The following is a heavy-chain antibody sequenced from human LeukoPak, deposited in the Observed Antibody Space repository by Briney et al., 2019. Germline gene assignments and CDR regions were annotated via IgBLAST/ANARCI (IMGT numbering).Heavy chain of an antibody. D-gene: IGHD6-13*01. CDR2: ISGSGGST. CDR3: AKIVRVATIRVYSSSSYGDY. Sequence: GGSLRLSCAASGFTFSSYAMSWVRQAPGKGLEWVSAISGSGGSTYYADSVKGRFTISRDNSKNTLYLQMNSLRAEDTAVYYCAKIVRVATIRVYSSSSYGDYWGQGTLVTVSS. CDR1: GFTFSSYA. V-gene: IGHV3-23*01. J-gene: IGHJ4*02.